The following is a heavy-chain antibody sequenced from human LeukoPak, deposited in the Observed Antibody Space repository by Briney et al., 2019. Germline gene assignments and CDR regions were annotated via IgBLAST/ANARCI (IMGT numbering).Heavy chain of an antibody. CDR2: INHGGST. D-gene: IGHD5-12*01. Sequence: PSETLSLTSAVYGGSFSGYYWSWIRQPPGKGLEWIGEINHGGSTNYNPSLKSRVTISVDTSKNQFSLKLSSVTAADTAVYYCARGEWLRSWFGYWGQGTLVTASS. J-gene: IGHJ4*02. CDR1: GGSFSGYY. CDR3: ARGEWLRSWFGY. V-gene: IGHV4-34*01.